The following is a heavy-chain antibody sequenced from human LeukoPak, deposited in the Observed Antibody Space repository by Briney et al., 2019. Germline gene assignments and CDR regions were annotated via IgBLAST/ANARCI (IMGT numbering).Heavy chain of an antibody. CDR2: INPNSGGT. Sequence: GASVKVSCKASGYTFTGYYMHWVRQAPGQGLEWMGWINPNSGGTNYAQKFQGRVTMTRDTSISTAYMELSRLRSDDTAVYYCARDYRFGQLVAHLMGYWGQGTLVTVSS. CDR3: ARDYRFGQLVAHLMGY. CDR1: GYTFTGYY. D-gene: IGHD6-6*01. J-gene: IGHJ4*02. V-gene: IGHV1-2*02.